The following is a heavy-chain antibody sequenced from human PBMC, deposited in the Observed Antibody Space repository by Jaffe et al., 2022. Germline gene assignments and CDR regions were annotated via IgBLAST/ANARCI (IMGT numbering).Heavy chain of an antibody. V-gene: IGHV1-69*08. D-gene: IGHD4-17*01. CDR1: GGTFSSYT. CDR2: IIPILGIA. J-gene: IGHJ4*02. Sequence: QVQLVQSGAEVKKPGSSVKVSCKASGGTFSSYTISWVRQAPGQGLEWMGRIIPILGIANYAQKFQGRVTITADKSTSTAYMELSSLRSEDTAVYYCARDVGDYGDYHFDYWGQGTLVTVSS. CDR3: ARDVGDYGDYHFDY.